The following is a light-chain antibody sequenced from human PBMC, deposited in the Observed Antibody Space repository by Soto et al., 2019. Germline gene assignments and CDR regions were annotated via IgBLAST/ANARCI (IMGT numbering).Light chain of an antibody. V-gene: IGLV2-8*01. Sequence: QSALTQPPSASGSPGQSVTISCTGTSSDIGAYNYVSWFQQHPGEAPKLIISEVNKRPSGVPDRFSGSKSGNTASLTVSGLQAEDEADYYCTSYGGSNNLVFGGGTKLTVL. CDR3: TSYGGSNNLV. CDR2: EVN. J-gene: IGLJ2*01. CDR1: SSDIGAYNY.